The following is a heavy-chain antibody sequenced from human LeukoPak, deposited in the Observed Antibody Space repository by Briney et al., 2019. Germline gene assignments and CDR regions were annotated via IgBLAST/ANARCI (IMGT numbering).Heavy chain of an antibody. J-gene: IGHJ4*02. V-gene: IGHV3-11*01. CDR2: ISSSGSTI. CDR3: ARDMIGAAAGHLDY. CDR1: GFTFSDYY. D-gene: IGHD6-13*01. Sequence: PGGSLRLSCAASGFTFSDYYMSWIRQAPGKGLEWVSYISSSGSTIYYADSVKGRVTITRDNAKNSLYLQMNSLRSEDTAVYYCARDMIGAAAGHLDYWGQGTLVTVSS.